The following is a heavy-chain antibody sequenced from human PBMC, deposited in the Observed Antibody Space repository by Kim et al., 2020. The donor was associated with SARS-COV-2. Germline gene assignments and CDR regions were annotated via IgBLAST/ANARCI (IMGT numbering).Heavy chain of an antibody. J-gene: IGHJ6*02. CDR3: ARGIRRRESNFYYYYYGMDV. D-gene: IGHD3-10*01. CDR2: ISSSGSTI. Sequence: GGSLRLSCAASGFTFSDYYMSWIRQAPGKGLEWVSYISSSGSTIYYADSVKGRFTISRDNAKNSLYLQMNSLRAEDTAVYYCARGIRRRESNFYYYYYGMDVWGQGTTVTVSS. CDR1: GFTFSDYY. V-gene: IGHV3-11*04.